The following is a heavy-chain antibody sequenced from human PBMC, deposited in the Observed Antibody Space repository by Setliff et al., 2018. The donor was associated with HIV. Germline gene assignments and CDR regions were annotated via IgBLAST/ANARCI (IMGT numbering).Heavy chain of an antibody. V-gene: IGHV3-11*01. CDR3: ARRNGDYWYFDL. CDR2: ISTGGSFI. J-gene: IGHJ2*01. Sequence: GESPKISCAASGFTFSDYYMSWIRQAPGKGLEWVSYISTGGSFIYYADSVKGRFTISRDNAENSLYLQMNSLRGEDTALYHCARRNGDYWYFDLWGRGTLVTVSS. D-gene: IGHD1-1*01. CDR1: GFTFSDYY.